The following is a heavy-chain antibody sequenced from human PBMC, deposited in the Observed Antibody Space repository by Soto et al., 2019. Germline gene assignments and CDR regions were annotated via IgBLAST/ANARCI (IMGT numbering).Heavy chain of an antibody. D-gene: IGHD4-17*01. CDR2: IYTSGST. Sequence: SETLSLTCTVSGGSINSYYWSWIRQPAGRGLEWIGRIYTSGSTNYNPSLKSRVTMSVDTSKNQFSLKLSSVTAADTAVYYCARDTAVTNYYYGMDVWGQGTTVTVSS. CDR1: GGSINSYY. CDR3: ARDTAVTNYYYGMDV. V-gene: IGHV4-4*07. J-gene: IGHJ6*02.